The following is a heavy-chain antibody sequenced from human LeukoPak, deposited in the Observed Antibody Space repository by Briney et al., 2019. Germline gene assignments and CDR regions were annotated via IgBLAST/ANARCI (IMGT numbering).Heavy chain of an antibody. CDR2: MNPNSGNA. Sequence: GASVKVSCKASGDSFTNYEINWVRQAQGQGLEWMGWMNPNSGNAGYAQKFQGRVTMTRDASINTAYMELSSLRSEDTAVYYCARGWIPIPYWGQGTLVTVSS. CDR3: ARGWIPIPY. CDR1: GDSFTNYE. D-gene: IGHD5-18*01. J-gene: IGHJ4*02. V-gene: IGHV1-8*01.